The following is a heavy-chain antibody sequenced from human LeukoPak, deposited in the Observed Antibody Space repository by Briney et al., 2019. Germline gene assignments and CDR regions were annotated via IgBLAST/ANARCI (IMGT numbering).Heavy chain of an antibody. J-gene: IGHJ4*02. Sequence: PGRSLRLSCAASGFTFSSYGMHWVRQAPGKGLEWVAVISYDRSNKYYADSVKGRLTISRDNSKNTLYLQMNSLRAEDTAVYYCAKNVVFGVVVINYFDYWGQGTLVTVSS. V-gene: IGHV3-30*18. D-gene: IGHD3-3*01. CDR2: ISYDRSNK. CDR3: AKNVVFGVVVINYFDY. CDR1: GFTFSSYG.